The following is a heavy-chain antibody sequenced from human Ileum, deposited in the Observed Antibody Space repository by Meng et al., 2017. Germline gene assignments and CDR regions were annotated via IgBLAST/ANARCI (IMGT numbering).Heavy chain of an antibody. CDR1: GGSVSSNIAA. V-gene: IGHV6-1*02. D-gene: IGHD3-3*01. CDR2: TYYRSKWYS. J-gene: IGHJ4*02. Sequence: QVQLRQSGPGLVKPSQSLYLTCAVSGGSVSSNIAAWNWIRQSPLRGLEWLGRTYYRSKWYSEYAVSVKSRISITPDTSKNQFSLQMNSVTPEDTAVYYCASGSGSLDYWGPGTLVTVSS. CDR3: ASGSGSLDY.